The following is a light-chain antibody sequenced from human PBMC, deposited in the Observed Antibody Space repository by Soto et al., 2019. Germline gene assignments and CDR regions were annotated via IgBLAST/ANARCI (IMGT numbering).Light chain of an antibody. Sequence: DIQMTQSPSSLSASVVDRVTITCRASQSISSWLAWYQQKPGKAPKLLIYDASSLESGVPSRFSGSGSGTEFTLTISSLQPDDFATYCCQQYNSYSLYTFGQGTKLEIK. V-gene: IGKV1-5*01. CDR1: QSISSW. CDR3: QQYNSYSLYT. CDR2: DAS. J-gene: IGKJ2*01.